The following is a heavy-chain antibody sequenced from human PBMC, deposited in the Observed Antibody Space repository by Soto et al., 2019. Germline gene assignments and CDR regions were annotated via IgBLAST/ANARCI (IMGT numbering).Heavy chain of an antibody. CDR3: ARGMPGYCSSTSCPPYYYYGMDV. V-gene: IGHV1-69*06. CDR1: GGTFSSYA. J-gene: IGHJ6*02. CDR2: IIPIFGTA. Sequence: SVKVSCKASGGTFSSYAISWVRQAPGQGLEWMGGIIPIFGTANYAQKFQGRVTITADKSTSTAYMELSSLRSEDTAVYYCARGMPGYCSSTSCPPYYYYGMDVWGQGTTVTV. D-gene: IGHD2-2*01.